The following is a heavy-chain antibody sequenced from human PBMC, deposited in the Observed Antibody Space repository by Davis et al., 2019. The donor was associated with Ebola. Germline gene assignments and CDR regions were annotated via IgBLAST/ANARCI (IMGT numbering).Heavy chain of an antibody. V-gene: IGHV3-21*01. CDR3: AREDQIRYFDWLLPKGVDY. CDR2: ISSSSSYI. D-gene: IGHD3-9*01. Sequence: GGSLRLSCAASGFTFSSYSMNWVRQAPGKGLEWVSSISSSSSYIYYADSVKGRFTISRDNAKNSLYLQMNSLRVEDTAVYYCAREDQIRYFDWLLPKGVDYWGQGTLVTVSS. CDR1: GFTFSSYS. J-gene: IGHJ4*02.